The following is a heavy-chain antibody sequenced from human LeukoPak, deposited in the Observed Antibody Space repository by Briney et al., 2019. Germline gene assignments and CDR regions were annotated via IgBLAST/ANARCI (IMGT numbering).Heavy chain of an antibody. CDR2: IIPIFGTA. CDR1: GGTFSSYA. D-gene: IGHD1-7*01. Sequence: SVKVSCKASGGTFSSYAISWVRQAPGQGLEWMGGIIPIFGTANYAQKFQGRVTITTDESTSTAYMELSSLRSEDTAVYYCARSRTRYNWNYDFGCWGQGTLVTVSS. J-gene: IGHJ4*02. CDR3: ARSRTRYNWNYDFGC. V-gene: IGHV1-69*05.